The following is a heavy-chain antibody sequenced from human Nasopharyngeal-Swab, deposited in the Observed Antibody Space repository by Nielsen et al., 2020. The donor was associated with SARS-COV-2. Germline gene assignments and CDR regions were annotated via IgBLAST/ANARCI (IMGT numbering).Heavy chain of an antibody. CDR1: GFTFSRYW. CDR3: ARYCSTTSCPRGFDY. J-gene: IGHJ4*02. Sequence: GESLKISCAASGFTFSRYWMSWVRQAPGKGLEWVAHIKQSGSGQYYVDSVKGRFTISRDNAKNSLSLQMNSLRAEDTAVYYCARYCSTTSCPRGFDYWGQGTLVTVSS. V-gene: IGHV3-7*01. CDR2: IKQSGSGQ. D-gene: IGHD2-2*01.